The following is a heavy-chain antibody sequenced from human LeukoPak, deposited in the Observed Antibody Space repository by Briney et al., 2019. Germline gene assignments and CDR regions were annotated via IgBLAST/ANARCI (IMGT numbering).Heavy chain of an antibody. Sequence: GGSLRLSCAASGFTFSSYAMSWVRQAPGKGLEWVSAISGSGGSTYYADSVKGRFTISRDNSENTLYLQMNSLRAEDTAVYYCAKRRYHSSGYFDYWGQGTLVTVSS. D-gene: IGHD3-22*01. CDR3: AKRRYHSSGYFDY. CDR1: GFTFSSYA. J-gene: IGHJ4*02. V-gene: IGHV3-23*01. CDR2: ISGSGGST.